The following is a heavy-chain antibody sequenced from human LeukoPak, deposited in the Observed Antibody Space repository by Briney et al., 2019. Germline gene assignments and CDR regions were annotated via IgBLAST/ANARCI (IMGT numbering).Heavy chain of an antibody. CDR2: ISYDGSNK. Sequence: GGSLRLSCAASRFTFSNYAMHWVRQAPGKGLEWVAVISYDGSNKYYADSVKGRFTISRDNSKNTLYLQMNSLRAEDTAVYYCARDRGSLGGDGMDVWGQGTTVTVSS. CDR1: RFTFSNYA. V-gene: IGHV3-30-3*01. CDR3: ARDRGSLGGDGMDV. D-gene: IGHD3-10*01. J-gene: IGHJ6*02.